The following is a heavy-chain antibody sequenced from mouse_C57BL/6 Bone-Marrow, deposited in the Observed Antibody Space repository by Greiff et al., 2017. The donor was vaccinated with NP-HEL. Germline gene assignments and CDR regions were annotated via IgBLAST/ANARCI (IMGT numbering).Heavy chain of an antibody. D-gene: IGHD3-2*02. CDR3: ARKSSGYAY. V-gene: IGHV5-4*01. Sequence: EVQLVESGGGLVKPGGSLKLSCAASGFTFSSYAMSWVRRTPEKRLEWVATISDGGSYTYYPDNVKGRFTISRDNAKNNLYLQMSHLKSEDTAMYYCARKSSGYAYWGQGTLVTVSA. CDR1: GFTFSSYA. J-gene: IGHJ3*01. CDR2: ISDGGSYT.